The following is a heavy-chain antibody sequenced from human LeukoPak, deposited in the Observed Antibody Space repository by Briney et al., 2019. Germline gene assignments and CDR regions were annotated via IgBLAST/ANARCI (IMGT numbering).Heavy chain of an antibody. J-gene: IGHJ4*02. CDR1: GYTSTSYD. V-gene: IGHV1-8*03. CDR3: ARVMITFGGVIVNFDY. CDR2: MNPNSGNT. D-gene: IGHD3-16*02. Sequence: ASVKVSCKASGYTSTSYDINWVRQATGQGLEWMGWMNPNSGNTGYAQKFQGGVTITRNTSISTAYMELSSLRSEDTAVYYCARVMITFGGVIVNFDYWGQGTLVTVSS.